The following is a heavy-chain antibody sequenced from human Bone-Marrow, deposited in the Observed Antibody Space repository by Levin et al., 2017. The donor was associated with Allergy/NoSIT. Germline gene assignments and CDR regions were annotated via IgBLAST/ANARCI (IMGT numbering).Heavy chain of an antibody. V-gene: IGHV3-48*02. D-gene: IGHD3-10*01. CDR2: ISSSSSTI. J-gene: IGHJ3*02. CDR1: GFTFSSYS. Sequence: GGSLRLSCAASGFTFSSYSMNWVRQAPGKGLEWVSYISSSSSTIYYADSVKGRFTISRDNAKNSLYLQMNSLRDEDTAVYYCARLYYYGSGSFYDAFDIWGQGTMVTVSS. CDR3: ARLYYYGSGSFYDAFDI.